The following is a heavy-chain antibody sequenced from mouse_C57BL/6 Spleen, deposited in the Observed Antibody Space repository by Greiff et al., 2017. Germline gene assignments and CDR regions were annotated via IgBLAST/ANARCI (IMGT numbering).Heavy chain of an antibody. D-gene: IGHD1-1*01. CDR2: ISSGSSTI. CDR1: GFTFSDYG. Sequence: EVKLMESGGGLVKPGGSLKLSCAASGFTFSDYGMHWVRQAPEKGLEWVAYISSGSSTIYYADTVKGRITISRDNAKNTLFLQMTSLRCEDTAMSYRERGTTVAATSVNFDYWGKGTTLTVSS. V-gene: IGHV5-17*01. CDR3: ERGTTVAATSVNFDY. J-gene: IGHJ2*01.